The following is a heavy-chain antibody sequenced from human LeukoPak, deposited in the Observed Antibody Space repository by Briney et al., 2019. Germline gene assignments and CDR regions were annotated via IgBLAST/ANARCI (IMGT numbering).Heavy chain of an antibody. CDR1: GYTFTNVD. D-gene: IGHD3-10*01. J-gene: IGHJ4*02. CDR2: MNPNSGNT. CDR3: ARDRRRWSSGSYYIFDY. Sequence: ASVKVSCKASGYTFTNVDINWVRQASGQGLEWMGWMNPNSGNTGYAQNFQGRVTITRDTSIGTAYMELSSLTSEDTAVYYCARDRRRWSSGSYYIFDYWGQGTLVTVSS. V-gene: IGHV1-8*03.